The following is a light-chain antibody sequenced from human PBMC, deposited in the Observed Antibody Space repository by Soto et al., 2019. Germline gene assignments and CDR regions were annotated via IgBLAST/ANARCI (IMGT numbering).Light chain of an antibody. J-gene: IGKJ2*01. CDR1: QSVSSRS. Sequence: EIVLPQSPGTLSLSPGERATLSCRASQSVSSRSLAWYQQKPGQAPRLLIYGASSRATGIPDRCSGSGSGTDFTLTISRREPEDFAVYDWQQYGGSPRYTFGQGTKLEIK. V-gene: IGKV3-20*01. CDR2: GAS. CDR3: QQYGGSPRYT.